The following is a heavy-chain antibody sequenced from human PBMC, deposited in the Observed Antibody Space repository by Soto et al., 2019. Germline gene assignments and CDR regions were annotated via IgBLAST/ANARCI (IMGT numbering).Heavy chain of an antibody. CDR1: CVSMTRGWYD. J-gene: IGHJ4*02. D-gene: IGHD2-8*02. V-gene: IGHV4-31*02. CDR3: ASQLGNCTGGSCRGAFDD. Sequence: TLSVPRTVSCVSMTRGWYDWSWIRQLPGKGLEWIGYIYNTGSSSYNPSLKSRLMISLDTSKTQFSLKLTAVTEADTAIYYCASQLGNCTGGSCRGAFDDWAQGALVTVSS. CDR2: IYNTGSS.